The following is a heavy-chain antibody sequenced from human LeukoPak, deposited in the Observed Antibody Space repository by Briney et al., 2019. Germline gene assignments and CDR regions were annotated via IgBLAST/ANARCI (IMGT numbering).Heavy chain of an antibody. J-gene: IGHJ5*02. CDR2: IYHGGST. CDR3: AKGEDYGSGTVHFAP. Sequence: SGTLSLTCAVSGGSISSFNWWSWVRQPPGKGLEWIGEIYHGGSTNYNPSLKSRVAMSVDRSRNQFSLRLNSVTAADTGVYYCAKGEDYGSGTVHFAPWGQGTLVTVSS. CDR1: GGSISSFNW. D-gene: IGHD3-10*01. V-gene: IGHV4-4*02.